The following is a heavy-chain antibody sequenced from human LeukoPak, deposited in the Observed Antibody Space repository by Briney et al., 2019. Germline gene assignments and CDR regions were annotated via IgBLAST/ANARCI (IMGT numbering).Heavy chain of an antibody. CDR1: GFTFSDYY. J-gene: IGHJ6*03. D-gene: IGHD1-1*01. V-gene: IGHV3-11*04. CDR3: ARERPTVYYYYMDV. CDR2: ISSSGSTI. Sequence: PGGSLRLSCAASGFTFSDYYMSWIRQAPGKGLEWVSYISSSGSTIYYADSVKGRFTISRDNAKNSLYLQMNSLRAEDTAVYYCARERPTVYYYYMDVWGKGTTVTVSS.